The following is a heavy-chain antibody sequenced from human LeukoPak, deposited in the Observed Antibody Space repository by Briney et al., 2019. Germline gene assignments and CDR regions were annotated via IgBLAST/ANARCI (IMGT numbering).Heavy chain of an antibody. Sequence: PSETLSLTCTVSGGSINSYYWSWIRQPPGKGLEWIGEINHSGSTNYNPSLKSRVTISVDTSKNQFSLKLSSVTAADTAVYYCARGGYYYDSSGYVWYFDLWGRGTLVTVSS. CDR3: ARGGYYYDSSGYVWYFDL. J-gene: IGHJ2*01. V-gene: IGHV4-34*01. D-gene: IGHD3-22*01. CDR2: INHSGST. CDR1: GGSINSYY.